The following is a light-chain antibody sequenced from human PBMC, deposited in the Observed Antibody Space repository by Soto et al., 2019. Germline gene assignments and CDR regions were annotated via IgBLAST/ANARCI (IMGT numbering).Light chain of an antibody. CDR3: QQYGSSPT. CDR2: GAS. V-gene: IGKV3-20*01. Sequence: EIVMTQSPATLSVSPGETTRLSCRASQSVSSSYLAWYQQKPGQAPRLLIYGASSRATGIPDRFSGSGSGTDFTLTISRLEPEDFAVYYCQQYGSSPTFGGGTKVDI. J-gene: IGKJ4*01. CDR1: QSVSSSY.